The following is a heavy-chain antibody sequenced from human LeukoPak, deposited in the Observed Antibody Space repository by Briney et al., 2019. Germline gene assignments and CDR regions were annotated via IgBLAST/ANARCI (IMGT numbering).Heavy chain of an antibody. CDR3: TTIGSSRYYYYFDY. V-gene: IGHV3-15*01. D-gene: IGHD3-22*01. Sequence: GGSLRLSCAASGFTFNHAWMSWVRQAPGKGLEWVGRIKSKTDGATTEYAAPVKGRFTISRDDSKNTLYLQMNSLKTEDTALYYCTTIGSSRYYYYFDYWGQGSLVTVSS. J-gene: IGHJ4*02. CDR1: GFTFNHAW. CDR2: IKSKTDGATT.